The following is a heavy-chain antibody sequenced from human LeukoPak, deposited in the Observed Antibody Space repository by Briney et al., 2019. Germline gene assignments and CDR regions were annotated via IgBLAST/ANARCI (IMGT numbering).Heavy chain of an antibody. V-gene: IGHV4-59*11. J-gene: IGHJ4*02. CDR2: IYYSGST. CDR1: GGSISSHY. D-gene: IGHD6-6*01. Sequence: SETLSLTCTVSGGSISSHYWSWIRQPPGKGLEWIGYIYYSGSTNYNPSLKSRVTISVDTSKNQFSLKLSSVTAADTALYYCARGPASSSSLPFDYWGQGTLVTVSS. CDR3: ARGPASSSSLPFDY.